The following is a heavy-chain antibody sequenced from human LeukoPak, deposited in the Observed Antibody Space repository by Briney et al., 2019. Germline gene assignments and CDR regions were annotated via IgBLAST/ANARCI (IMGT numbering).Heavy chain of an antibody. CDR1: GVSISSYY. CDR3: ARHNGDYAAFDI. V-gene: IGHV4-59*08. CDR2: IYYTGST. Sequence: SETLSLTCSVSGVSISSYYWSWIRQPPGKGLEWLGYIYYTGSTYYNPSLKSRVTVSKDASKTQFSLKLSSVTAADTAVYYCARHNGDYAAFDIWGQGTMVIVSS. J-gene: IGHJ3*02. D-gene: IGHD4-17*01.